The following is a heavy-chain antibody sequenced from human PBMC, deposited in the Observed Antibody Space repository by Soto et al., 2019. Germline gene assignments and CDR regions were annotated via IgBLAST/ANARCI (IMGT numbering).Heavy chain of an antibody. V-gene: IGHV1-2*04. CDR1: GYTFTGYY. CDR2: INPNSGGT. D-gene: IGHD2-21*02. J-gene: IGHJ3*02. Sequence: ASVKVSCKASGYTFTGYYMHWVRQAPGQGREWMGWINPNSGGTNYAQKFQGWVTMTRDTSISTAYMELSRLRSDDTAVYYCARAYCGGDCYWGLGAFDIWGQGTMVTVSS. CDR3: ARAYCGGDCYWGLGAFDI.